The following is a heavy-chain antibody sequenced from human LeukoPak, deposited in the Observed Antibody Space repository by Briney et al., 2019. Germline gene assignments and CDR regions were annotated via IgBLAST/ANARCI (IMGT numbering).Heavy chain of an antibody. CDR2: ISSSSSYI. CDR3: ARDIVVVPAAIHEGDY. V-gene: IGHV3-21*01. J-gene: IGHJ4*02. D-gene: IGHD2-2*02. CDR1: GFTFSSYS. Sequence: GGSLRLSCAASGFTFSSYSMNWVRQAPGKGLEWVSSISSSSSYIYYADSVKGRFTISRDNAKNSLYLQMNSLRAEDTAVYYCARDIVVVPAAIHEGDYWGQGTLVTVSS.